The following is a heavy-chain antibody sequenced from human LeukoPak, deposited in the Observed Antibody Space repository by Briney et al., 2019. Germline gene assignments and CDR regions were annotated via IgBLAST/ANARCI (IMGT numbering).Heavy chain of an antibody. D-gene: IGHD2-8*01. CDR3: ARELSVLDS. CDR2: INPSGGYP. Sequence: GASVKVSCKASGYTFTSYFLHWVRQAPGQGLDWMGIINPSGGYPTYAQRFQGRVTMTGDTSTSTVFMELSSLGSEDTAVYYCARELSVLDSWGGGTLVSVSS. V-gene: IGHV1-46*01. CDR1: GYTFTSYF. J-gene: IGHJ4*02.